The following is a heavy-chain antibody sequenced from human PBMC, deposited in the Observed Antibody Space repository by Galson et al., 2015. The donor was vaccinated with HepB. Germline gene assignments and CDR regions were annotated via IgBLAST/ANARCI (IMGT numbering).Heavy chain of an antibody. V-gene: IGHV3-7*03. CDR1: GFTFSSYW. CDR3: ARDFYGYYTGCMHDY. CDR2: IKQDGSEK. Sequence: SLRLSCAASGFTFSSYWMSWVRQAPGKGLEWVANIKQDGSEKYYVDSVKGRFTISRDNAKNSLYLQMNSLRAEDTAVYYCARDFYGYYTGCMHDYWGQGTLVTVSS. J-gene: IGHJ4*02. D-gene: IGHD2-2*02.